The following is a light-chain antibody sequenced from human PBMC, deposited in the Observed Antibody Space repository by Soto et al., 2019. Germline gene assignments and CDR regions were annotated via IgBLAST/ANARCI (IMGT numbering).Light chain of an antibody. CDR1: KGDVGGYNY. V-gene: IGLV2-14*01. J-gene: IGLJ2*01. CDR2: EVS. Sequence: QSALTQPASVSGSPGQSITISCTGTKGDVGGYNYVSWHQQHPGKAPKLMIYEVSNRPSGVSNRFSGSKYGNTASRTISGLQAQDEADYYCSSYTKNRNLVFGGGTTVTVL. CDR3: SSYTKNRNLV.